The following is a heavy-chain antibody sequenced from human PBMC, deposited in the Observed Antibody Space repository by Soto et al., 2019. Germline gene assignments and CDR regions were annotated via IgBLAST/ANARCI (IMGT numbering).Heavy chain of an antibody. D-gene: IGHD3-22*01. CDR2: ISGSGVST. CDR1: GFTFSSYA. V-gene: IGHV3-23*01. CDR3: AIDGDGGYYDSSGYLY. Sequence: GGSLRLSCAASGFTFSSYAMSWVRQAPGKGLEWVSAISGSGVSTYYADSVKGRFTISRDNSKNTLYLQMNSLRAEDMGVYYCAIDGDGGYYDSSGYLYWGQGSLVTVTS. J-gene: IGHJ4*02.